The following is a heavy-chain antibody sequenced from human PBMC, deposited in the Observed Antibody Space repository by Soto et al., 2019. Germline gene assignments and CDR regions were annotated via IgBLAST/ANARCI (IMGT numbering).Heavy chain of an antibody. J-gene: IGHJ4*02. CDR3: ARGSVIDYDILTGYSYFDY. V-gene: IGHV1-18*01. CDR1: GYTFTSYG. CDR2: ISAYNGNT. D-gene: IGHD3-9*01. Sequence: QVQLVQSGAEVKKPGASVKVSCKASGYTFTSYGISWVRQAPGQGPEWMGWISAYNGNTNYAQKLQGRVTMTTDTSTSTAYMELRSLRSDDTAVYYCARGSVIDYDILTGYSYFDYWGQGTLVTVSS.